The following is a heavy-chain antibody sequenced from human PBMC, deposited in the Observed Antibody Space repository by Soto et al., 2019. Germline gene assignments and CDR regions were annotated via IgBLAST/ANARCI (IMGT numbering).Heavy chain of an antibody. V-gene: IGHV4-4*02. J-gene: IGHJ4*02. CDR2: IYHTGIT. CDR1: GTSISSTYW. Sequence: PSETLSLTCVVSGTSISSTYWWAWVRQSPGKGLEWIGEIYHTGITKYNPSLKSRVSMSFDKSNNQFSLKLTSVTAADTAIYYCVRSSIEPRIFMYPFDYWGLGTLVTAPQ. D-gene: IGHD6-6*01. CDR3: VRSSIEPRIFMYPFDY.